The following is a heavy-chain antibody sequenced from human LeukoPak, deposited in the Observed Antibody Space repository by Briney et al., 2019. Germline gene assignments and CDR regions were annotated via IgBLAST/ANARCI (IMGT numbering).Heavy chain of an antibody. CDR2: IIPIFGTA. CDR3: ARDQSSRAQQAWFDP. CDR1: GGTFSSYA. D-gene: IGHD6-13*01. J-gene: IGHJ5*02. V-gene: IGHV1-69*13. Sequence: GASVKVSCKASGGTFSSYAISWVRQAPGQGLEWMGGIIPIFGTANYAQKFQGRVTITADESTSTAYMELSSLRSEDTAVYYCARDQSSRAQQAWFDPWGQGTLVTVSS.